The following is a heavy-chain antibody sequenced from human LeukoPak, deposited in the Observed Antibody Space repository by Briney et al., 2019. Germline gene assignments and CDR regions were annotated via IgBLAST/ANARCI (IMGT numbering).Heavy chain of an antibody. V-gene: IGHV6-1*01. Sequence: SQTLSLNCAISGDTVSSKTVTWNWIRQSPSRGLEWLGRTFYRSDWYDDYARSVKGRIIIQADTSKNQFSLQLKSVTPDDTAIYYCARVSAGDSSGEHFDYWGQGTQVTVSS. D-gene: IGHD3-22*01. CDR2: TFYRSDWYD. CDR1: GDTVSSKTVT. J-gene: IGHJ4*02. CDR3: ARVSAGDSSGEHFDY.